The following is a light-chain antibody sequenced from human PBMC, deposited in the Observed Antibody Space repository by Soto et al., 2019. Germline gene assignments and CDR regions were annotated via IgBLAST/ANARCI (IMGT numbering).Light chain of an antibody. CDR1: SSDIGNYNY. CDR3: SSYTTSSTLVV. V-gene: IGLV2-14*01. J-gene: IGLJ3*02. CDR2: EVT. Sequence: QSVLTQPASVSGSPGQSITMSCTGTSSDIGNYNYVSWYQQHPGKAPKLIIYEVTNRPSGVSNRFSASKSGNTASLTISGLQAEDEADYYCSSYTTSSTLVVFGGGTKVTVL.